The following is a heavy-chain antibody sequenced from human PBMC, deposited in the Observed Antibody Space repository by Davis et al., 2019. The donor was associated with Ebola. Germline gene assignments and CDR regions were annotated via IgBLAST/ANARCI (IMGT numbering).Heavy chain of an antibody. J-gene: IGHJ3*02. V-gene: IGHV5-51*01. Sequence: GESLKISCKDSENSFSTYWIGWVRQMPGKGLEWMGLIYTGDSDTRYSPSFRGQVTISADKSMKTAFLQWSSLKASDSGMYYCASLRRTITGMDDGFDIWGQGTMVTVSS. CDR2: IYTGDSDT. CDR1: ENSFSTYW. CDR3: ASLRRTITGMDDGFDI. D-gene: IGHD2-8*02.